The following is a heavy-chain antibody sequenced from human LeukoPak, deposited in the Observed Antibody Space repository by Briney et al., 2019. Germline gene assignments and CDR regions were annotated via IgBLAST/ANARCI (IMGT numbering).Heavy chain of an antibody. Sequence: GASVKVSCKASGYTFTGYYMHWVRQAPGQGLEWMGWINPNSGGTNYAQKFQGRVTMTRDTSISTAYMELSRPRSDDTAVYYCARSSSGGATTAFDYWGQGTLVTVSS. J-gene: IGHJ4*02. CDR2: INPNSGGT. CDR1: GYTFTGYY. V-gene: IGHV1-2*02. D-gene: IGHD1-1*01. CDR3: ARSSSGGATTAFDY.